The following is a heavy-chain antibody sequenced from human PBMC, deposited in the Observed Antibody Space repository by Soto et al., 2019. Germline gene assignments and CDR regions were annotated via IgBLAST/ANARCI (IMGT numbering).Heavy chain of an antibody. CDR3: ARDLKVAASNSYFYYGMDV. CDR2: ISRSSTNV. J-gene: IGHJ6*02. Sequence: GHSLRLSYGASGFTFMNYTMEWIRQAPGPGLDWLSSISRSSTNVFYADSVKGRFPVSRDNANNVLYLQINSLSAEDTAIYYCARDLKVAASNSYFYYGMDVWGQGT. D-gene: IGHD6-19*01. CDR1: GFTFMNYT. V-gene: IGHV3-21*01.